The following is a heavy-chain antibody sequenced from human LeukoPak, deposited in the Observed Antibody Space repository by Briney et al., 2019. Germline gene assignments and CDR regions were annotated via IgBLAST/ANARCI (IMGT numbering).Heavy chain of an antibody. J-gene: IGHJ4*02. CDR2: ISYDGSNK. Sequence: GTSLRLSCGASGFSFSGYGMHWVRQAPGKGLEWVAVISYDGSNKYYADSVKGRFTISRDNSKNTPYLQMNSLRAEDTAVYYCARRGYSGSHKYLDYWGQGTLVTVSS. D-gene: IGHD1-26*01. CDR1: GFSFSGYG. CDR3: ARRGYSGSHKYLDY. V-gene: IGHV3-30*03.